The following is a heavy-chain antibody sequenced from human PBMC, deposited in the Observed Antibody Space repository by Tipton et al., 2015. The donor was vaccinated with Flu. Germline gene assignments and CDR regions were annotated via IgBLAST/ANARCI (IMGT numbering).Heavy chain of an antibody. CDR3: AREGSGWYRNWFDP. V-gene: IGHV4-59*01. D-gene: IGHD6-19*01. Sequence: LVQPSETLSLTCTVSGGSISSYYWSWIRQPPGKGLEWIGYIYYSGSTNYNPSLKSRVTISVDTSKNQFSLKPSSVTAADTAVYYCAREGSGWYRNWFDPWGQGTLVTVSS. CDR2: IYYSGST. J-gene: IGHJ5*02. CDR1: GGSISSYY.